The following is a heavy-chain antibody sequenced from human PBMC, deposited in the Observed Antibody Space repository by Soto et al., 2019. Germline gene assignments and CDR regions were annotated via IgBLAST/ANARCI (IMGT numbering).Heavy chain of an antibody. J-gene: IGHJ6*02. CDR1: RGSIGTTTW. CDR2: IFHSGNT. V-gene: IGHV4-4*02. D-gene: IGHD2-8*01. Sequence: QVQLQESGPGLVKPSGTLSLTCAVSRGSIGTTTWWSWVRQTPGKGLEWIGEIFHSGNTYYNPSLGSRVTISVDTSKNQFSLNLRSVTAADTAVYYWARRTWGMDVWGQGTTVTVSS. CDR3: ARRTWGMDV.